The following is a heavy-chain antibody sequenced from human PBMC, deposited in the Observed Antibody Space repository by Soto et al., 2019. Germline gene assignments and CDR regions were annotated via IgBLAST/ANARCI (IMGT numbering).Heavy chain of an antibody. CDR3: ASALPVAKGGFDP. CDR1: GFTVSSTY. J-gene: IGHJ5*02. D-gene: IGHD2-2*01. V-gene: IGHV3-53*01. CDR2: IYTAGGT. Sequence: GGSPRLSCEASGFTVSSTYMTWVRQPPGKGLECVSVIYTAGGTNYADSVKGRFIISRDNSKNTLYLQMNSLRAEDTAVYYCASALPVAKGGFDPWGQGTLVTVSS.